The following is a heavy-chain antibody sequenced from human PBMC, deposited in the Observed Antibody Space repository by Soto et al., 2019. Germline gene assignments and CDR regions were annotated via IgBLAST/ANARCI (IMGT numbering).Heavy chain of an antibody. Sequence: QVQLVESGGGVVQPGRSLRLSCEASGFIFRTYAMHWVRQAPGKGLEWVAVVWYNGINKYYADSVQGRFIISRDNSKNTLYLQMNSLRAEDTSVYYCAREGISGSYFGGFDSWGRGTLVTVSS. CDR3: AREGISGSYFGGFDS. J-gene: IGHJ4*02. CDR2: VWYNGINK. CDR1: GFIFRTYA. V-gene: IGHV3-33*01. D-gene: IGHD1-26*01.